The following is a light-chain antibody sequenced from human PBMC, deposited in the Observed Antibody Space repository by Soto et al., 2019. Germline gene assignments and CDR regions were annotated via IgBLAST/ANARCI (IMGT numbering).Light chain of an antibody. Sequence: DIEMTQSPSSLSASVEDRVAITCPASQSINSYLNWYQQKPGKAPKLLIYAASSLQSGVPSRFSGSGSGTDFTLTISSLQPEDFATYYCQQSYSAPPRTFGGGTKVDIK. J-gene: IGKJ4*01. CDR1: QSINSY. V-gene: IGKV1-39*01. CDR2: AAS. CDR3: QQSYSAPPRT.